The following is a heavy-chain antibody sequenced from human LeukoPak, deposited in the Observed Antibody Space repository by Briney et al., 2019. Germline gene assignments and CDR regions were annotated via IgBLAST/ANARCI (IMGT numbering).Heavy chain of an antibody. CDR3: AREDCSSTSCSVCDI. Sequence: GASVKVSCKASGYTFTGYYMHWVRQAPGQGLEWMGWINPNSGGTNYAQKFRGRVTMTRDTSISTAYMELSRLRSDDTAVYYCAREDCSSTSCSVCDIWGQGTMVTVSS. CDR2: INPNSGGT. CDR1: GYTFTGYY. D-gene: IGHD2-2*01. V-gene: IGHV1-2*02. J-gene: IGHJ3*02.